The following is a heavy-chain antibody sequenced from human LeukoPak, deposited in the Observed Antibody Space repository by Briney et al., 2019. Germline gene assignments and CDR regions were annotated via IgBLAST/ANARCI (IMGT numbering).Heavy chain of an antibody. J-gene: IGHJ4*02. CDR1: GGSFSGYY. D-gene: IGHD1-26*01. Sequence: SETLCLTCAVYGGSFSGYYWSWIRQPPGKGLEWVGEINHSGSTNYNPSLKSGVTTSIDTSKNQCSLKLSSVTAADTAVYYCARWEGGSYYDFDYWGQGTLVTVSS. V-gene: IGHV4-34*01. CDR3: ARWEGGSYYDFDY. CDR2: INHSGST.